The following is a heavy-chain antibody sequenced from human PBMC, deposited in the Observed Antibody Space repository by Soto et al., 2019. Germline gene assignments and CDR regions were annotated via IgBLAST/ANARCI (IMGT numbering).Heavy chain of an antibody. Sequence: PSETLSLTCTVSGGSIIGYYWSWIRQLAGKGLEWIGRIYTSGSTNYNPSLKSRVTMSVDTSKNQFSLKLSSVTAADTAVYYCARDSRWYCSGGSCSYYYYGMDVWGQGTTVTVSS. CDR1: GGSIIGYY. CDR3: ARDSRWYCSGGSCSYYYYGMDV. D-gene: IGHD2-15*01. CDR2: IYTSGST. J-gene: IGHJ6*02. V-gene: IGHV4-4*07.